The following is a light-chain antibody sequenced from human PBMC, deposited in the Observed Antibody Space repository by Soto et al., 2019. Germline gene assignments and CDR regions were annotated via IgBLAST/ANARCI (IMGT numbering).Light chain of an antibody. CDR2: GAS. CDR1: HSLNSGY. J-gene: IGKJ3*01. Sequence: EIVLTQSPGTLSLSPGERATLSCRASHSLNSGYVAWYQQRPGQAPRLLIYGASTRATGVPDRFSGSGSGTDFTLTISRLEPEDFAVYFCQQYGSSATFGPGTKVDI. CDR3: QQYGSSAT. V-gene: IGKV3-20*01.